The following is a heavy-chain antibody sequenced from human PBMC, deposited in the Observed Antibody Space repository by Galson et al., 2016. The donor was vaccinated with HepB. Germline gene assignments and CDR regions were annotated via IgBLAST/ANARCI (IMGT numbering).Heavy chain of an antibody. V-gene: IGHV6-1*01. D-gene: IGHD6-19*01. CDR3: TRGFEYSSGWYYFDH. CDR2: TFYKAKWYN. J-gene: IGHJ4*02. CDR1: GDSVSSNSAV. Sequence: CAISGDSVSSNSAVWNWIWQSPSRGPERLGRTFYKAKWYNDYAVSVKSRITVNADTSKNQFSLHLNSVTPDDTAVYYCTRGFEYSSGWYYFDHWGQGTLVTVSS.